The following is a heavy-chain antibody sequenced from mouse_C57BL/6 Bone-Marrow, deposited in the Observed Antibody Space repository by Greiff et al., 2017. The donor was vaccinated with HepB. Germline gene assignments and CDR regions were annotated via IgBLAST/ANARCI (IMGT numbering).Heavy chain of an antibody. CDR2: INPSSGYT. CDR1: GYTFTSYT. D-gene: IGHD2-4*01. Sequence: QVQLQQSGAELVKPGASVKLSCTASGYTFTSYTMHWVKQRPGQGLEWIGYINPSSGYTKYNQKFKDKATLTADKSSSTAYMQLSSLTSEDSAVYYCAFYDYDYFDYWGQGTTLTVSS. CDR3: AFYDYDYFDY. J-gene: IGHJ2*01. V-gene: IGHV1S26*01.